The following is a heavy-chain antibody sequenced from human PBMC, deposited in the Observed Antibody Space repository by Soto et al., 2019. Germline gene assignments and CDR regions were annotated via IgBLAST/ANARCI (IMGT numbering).Heavy chain of an antibody. CDR3: AKDKERVTMIVVVSGWFDP. CDR1: GFTFTRYS. Sequence: PGRSLRLSCAASGFTFTRYSMNWVLQGPGKGLEWVSSISSTTNYIYYGDSMKGRFTISRDNAKNSLYLEMNSLRAEDTAVYYCAKDKERVTMIVVVSGWFDPWGQGTLVTVSS. V-gene: IGHV3-21*04. J-gene: IGHJ5*02. CDR2: ISSTTNYI. D-gene: IGHD3-22*01.